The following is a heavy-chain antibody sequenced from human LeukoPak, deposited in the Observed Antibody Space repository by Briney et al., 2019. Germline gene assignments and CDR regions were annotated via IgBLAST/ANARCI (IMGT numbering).Heavy chain of an antibody. CDR2: IHYSGST. CDR1: GGSISGSY. CDR3: ARDGVVPAANY. D-gene: IGHD2-2*01. Sequence: SKTLSLTCIVSGGSISGSYWSWIRQTPGKGLEWISYIHYSGSTDYNPSLKSRVTISVDRSKNQFSLKLSSVTAADTAVYYCARDGVVPAANYWGQGTLVTVSS. J-gene: IGHJ4*02. V-gene: IGHV4-59*12.